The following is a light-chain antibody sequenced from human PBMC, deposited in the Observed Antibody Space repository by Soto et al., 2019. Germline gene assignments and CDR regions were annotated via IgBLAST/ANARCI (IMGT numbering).Light chain of an antibody. CDR3: QQYNSWPRT. CDR1: QTVGSN. V-gene: IGKV3-15*01. J-gene: IGKJ1*01. Sequence: EIVMTQSPATLSVSPGERITIYCRASQTVGSNLACYQQKPGQAPRLLTFPTSSRATGFPAKFSGSGSGTEFTLTIDSLQSEDFVLYYCQQYNSWPRTFGQGTKVDIK. CDR2: PTS.